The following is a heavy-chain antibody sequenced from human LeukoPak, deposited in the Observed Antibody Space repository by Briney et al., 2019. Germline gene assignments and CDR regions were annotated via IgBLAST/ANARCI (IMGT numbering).Heavy chain of an antibody. V-gene: IGHV4-4*02. J-gene: IGHJ5*02. CDR3: ARDRGGGWFDP. CDR2: IHHSGSA. D-gene: IGHD3-16*01. CDR1: GASISSNW. Sequence: PSGTLSLTCAVSGASISSNWWNWVRQPPGKGLEWIGEIHHSGSANYNPSLKSRVTISLDTSENHFSLRLSSVTAADTAVYYCARDRGGGWFDPWGQGTLVTVSS.